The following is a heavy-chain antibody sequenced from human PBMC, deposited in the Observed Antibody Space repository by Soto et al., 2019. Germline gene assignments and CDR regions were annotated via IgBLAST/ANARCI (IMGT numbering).Heavy chain of an antibody. CDR2: INRDGSST. J-gene: IGHJ4*02. V-gene: IGHV3-74*01. CDR3: ARDPAPIGWYAY. Sequence: GSLRLSCVASGFTLSNYWMHWVRQAPGKGLEWVSRINRDGSSTSYADSVKGRFTISRDSAKNTLYLQMNSLRAEDTAVYYCARDPAPIGWYAYWGQGTLVTVSS. D-gene: IGHD6-19*01. CDR1: GFTLSNYW.